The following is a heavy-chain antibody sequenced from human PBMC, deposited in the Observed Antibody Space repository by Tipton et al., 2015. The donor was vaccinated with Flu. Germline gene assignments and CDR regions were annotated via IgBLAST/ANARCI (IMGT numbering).Heavy chain of an antibody. Sequence: TLSLTCTASGASISSSYWTWIRQPPGKGLEWIGYIYYSGATVYNPSLKSRVTISVDTSKNQFSLKLTSVTAADSAVYYCATPNSCWYREWGQGTLVTVSS. D-gene: IGHD6-19*01. J-gene: IGHJ4*02. CDR1: GASISSSY. CDR2: IYYSGAT. V-gene: IGHV4-59*01. CDR3: ATPNSCWYRE.